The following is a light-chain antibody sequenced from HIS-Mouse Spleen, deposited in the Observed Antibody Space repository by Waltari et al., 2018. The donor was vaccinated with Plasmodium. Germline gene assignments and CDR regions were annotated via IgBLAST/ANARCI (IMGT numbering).Light chain of an antibody. CDR2: DAS. Sequence: DIQMTQSPSSLSASVGDRVTITCQASQDISNYLNWYQQKPGKAPKLLIYDASNLETGVTSRFSGSGSGTEFTFTISSLQPEDIATYYCQQYDNLPPLFTFGPGTKVDIK. J-gene: IGKJ3*01. CDR1: QDISNY. V-gene: IGKV1-33*01. CDR3: QQYDNLPPLFT.